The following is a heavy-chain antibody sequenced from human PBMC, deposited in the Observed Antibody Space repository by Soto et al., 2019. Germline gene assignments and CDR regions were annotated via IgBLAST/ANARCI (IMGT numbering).Heavy chain of an antibody. D-gene: IGHD2-2*01. CDR2: INHSGST. CDR1: GGSFSGYY. J-gene: IGHJ4*02. V-gene: IGHV4-34*01. Sequence: SETLSLTCAVYGGSFSGYYWSWIRQPPGKGLEWIGEINHSGSTNYNPSLKSRVTISVDTSKNQFSLKLSSVTAADTAVYYCARRQYCSSTSCYGRSPPGYSSSWSPYYFDYWGQGTLVTVSS. CDR3: ARRQYCSSTSCYGRSPPGYSSSWSPYYFDY.